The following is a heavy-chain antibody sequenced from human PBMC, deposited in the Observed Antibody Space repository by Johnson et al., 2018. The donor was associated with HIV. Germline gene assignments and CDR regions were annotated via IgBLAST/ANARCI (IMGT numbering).Heavy chain of an antibody. CDR1: QFNLGENP. V-gene: IGHV3-30-3*01. J-gene: IGHJ3*02. CDR2: VSFDGSNK. Sequence: QVQLVESGGGLVQPGRSLRLSCPASQFNLGENPMSWVRQAPGKGLEWVASVSFDGSNKYYADSVKGRFTISRDNSKNTLYLQMISLRTEDTAVYYCAREGESLLDAVDIWGQGTMVTVSA. D-gene: IGHD3-16*01. CDR3: AREGESLLDAVDI.